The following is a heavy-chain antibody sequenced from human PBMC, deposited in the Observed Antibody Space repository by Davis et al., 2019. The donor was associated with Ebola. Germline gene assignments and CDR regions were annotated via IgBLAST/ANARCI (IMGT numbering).Heavy chain of an antibody. Sequence: MPSETLSLTCAVSGGSISSGGYSWSWIRQPPGKGLEWIGYIYHSGSTYYNPSLKSRVTISVDRSKNQFSLKLASVTAADTAVYYCVRSVVVPAAMMGYYYYYGMDVWGKGTTVTVSS. V-gene: IGHV4-30-2*01. J-gene: IGHJ6*04. CDR3: VRSVVVPAAMMGYYYYYGMDV. CDR1: GGSISSGGYS. D-gene: IGHD2-2*01. CDR2: IYHSGST.